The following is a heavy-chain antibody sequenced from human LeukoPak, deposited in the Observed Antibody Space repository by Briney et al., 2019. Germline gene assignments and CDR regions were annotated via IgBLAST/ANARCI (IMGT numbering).Heavy chain of an antibody. CDR3: ARERALAALDY. Sequence: ASVKVSRKASGYTFTKDVIIWVRQAPGQGLEWMGWISAYNGNTIYPQKYQGRVTLTTDTSTSTVYMELRSLRSDDTAVYYCARERALAALDYWGQGTLVTVSS. J-gene: IGHJ4*02. V-gene: IGHV1-18*04. D-gene: IGHD6-13*01. CDR2: ISAYNGNT. CDR1: GYTFTKDV.